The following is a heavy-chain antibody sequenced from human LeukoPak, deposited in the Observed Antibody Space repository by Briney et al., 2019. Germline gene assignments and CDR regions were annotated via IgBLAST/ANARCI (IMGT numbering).Heavy chain of an antibody. J-gene: IGHJ1*01. Sequence: TGGSLRLSCAASGFTVSSSYMSWVRQAPGKGLQWVSVIYSGGSTYYADSVKGRFTISRDNSKNTLYLQMNSLRAEDTAVYYCARQDRYRYYYDSSGHISHWGQGTLVTVSS. CDR2: IYSGGST. D-gene: IGHD3-22*01. V-gene: IGHV3-53*01. CDR1: GFTVSSSY. CDR3: ARQDRYRYYYDSSGHISH.